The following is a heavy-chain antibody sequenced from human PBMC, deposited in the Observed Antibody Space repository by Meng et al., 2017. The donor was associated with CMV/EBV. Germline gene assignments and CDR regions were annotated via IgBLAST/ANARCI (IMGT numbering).Heavy chain of an antibody. CDR1: GFTFSSYS. CDR2: ISSRSSYI. V-gene: IGHV3-21*01. J-gene: IGHJ4*02. D-gene: IGHD1-26*01. CDR3: ARELTPGGN. Sequence: GESLKISCAASGFTFSSYSMNWVRQAPGKGLEWVSSISSRSSYIYYADSVKGRFTISRDNAKNSLYLQMNSLRAEDTAVYYCARELTPGGNWGQGTLVTVSS.